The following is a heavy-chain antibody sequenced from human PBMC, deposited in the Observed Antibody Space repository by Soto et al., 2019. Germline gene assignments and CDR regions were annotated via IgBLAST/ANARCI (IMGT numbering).Heavy chain of an antibody. Sequence: QVQLVESGGGVVQPGRSLRLSCAASGFTFSSYAMHWVCQAPGKGLEWGAVISYDGSNKYYADSVKGRVTISRDNSKNTLYLQMNSLRAEDTAVYYCARETYYDFWSGPYYGMDVWGKVTTVTVSS. V-gene: IGHV3-30-3*01. CDR1: GFTFSSYA. CDR2: ISYDGSNK. D-gene: IGHD3-3*01. CDR3: ARETYYDFWSGPYYGMDV. J-gene: IGHJ6*04.